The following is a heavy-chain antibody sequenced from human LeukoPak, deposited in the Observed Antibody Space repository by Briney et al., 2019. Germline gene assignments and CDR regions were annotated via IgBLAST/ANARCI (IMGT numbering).Heavy chain of an antibody. Sequence: SETLSLTCTVSGGSISSYYWSWIRQPAGKGLEWIGRIYTSGSTNYNPSLKSRGTMSVDTSKNQFSLKLSSVTAADTAVYYCARAPYYDILTGWGSNWFDPWGQGTLVTVSS. D-gene: IGHD3-9*01. J-gene: IGHJ5*02. CDR1: GGSISSYY. V-gene: IGHV4-4*07. CDR2: IYTSGST. CDR3: ARAPYYDILTGWGSNWFDP.